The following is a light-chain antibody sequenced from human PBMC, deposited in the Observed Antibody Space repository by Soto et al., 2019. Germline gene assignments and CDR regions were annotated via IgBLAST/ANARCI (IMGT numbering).Light chain of an antibody. V-gene: IGKV3-15*01. CDR3: QQYNNWPPWT. CDR2: GAS. J-gene: IGKJ1*01. CDR1: QSVSSN. Sequence: EIVMTQSPATLSVSPGARATLTCRASQSVSSNLAWYQQKSGQAPRLLIYGASTRATGIPARFSGSGSGTEFTLTISSLQSEDFAVYYCQQYNNWPPWTFDQGTKVEIK.